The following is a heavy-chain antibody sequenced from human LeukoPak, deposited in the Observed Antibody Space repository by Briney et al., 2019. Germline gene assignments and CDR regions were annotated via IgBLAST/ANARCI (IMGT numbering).Heavy chain of an antibody. CDR2: IYYSGST. CDR3: ARGGISGTYYPFDY. J-gene: IGHJ4*02. CDR1: GGSINTYY. D-gene: IGHD1-26*01. Sequence: SETLSLTCTVSGGSINTYYWSWIRQPPGKGLEWIGYIYYSGSTNYDPSLKSRVTISVDTSKNQFSLKLSSVTAADTAVYYCARGGISGTYYPFDYWGQGTLVTVSS. V-gene: IGHV4-59*08.